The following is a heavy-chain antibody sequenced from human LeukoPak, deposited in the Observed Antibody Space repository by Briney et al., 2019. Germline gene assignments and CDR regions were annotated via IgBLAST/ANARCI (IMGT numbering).Heavy chain of an antibody. CDR1: VFTFTSST. V-gene: IGHV1-58*02. J-gene: IGHJ4*02. D-gene: IGHD3-10*01. Sequence: SVKVSCKDSVFTFTSSTIQWVRQARGQRLEWIGWIVVGSGNTNYAQKFQERVIITRDMSTTTVYMELSSLRSEDTAVYYCAGTPWFGELTLDYWGQGTLVTVSS. CDR2: IVVGSGNT. CDR3: AGTPWFGELTLDY.